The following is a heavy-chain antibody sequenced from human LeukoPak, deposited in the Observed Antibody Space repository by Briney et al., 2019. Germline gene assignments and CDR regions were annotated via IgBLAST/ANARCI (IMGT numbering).Heavy chain of an antibody. D-gene: IGHD1-26*01. CDR2: MNPNSGNT. J-gene: IGHJ4*02. V-gene: IGHV1-8*03. CDR3: ALSGSYAPFDY. Sequence: ASVKVSCKASGYTFTSYDINWVRQATGQGLEWMGWMNPNSGNTGYAQKFQGRVTITRNTSISTAYMELRSLRSDDTAVYYCALSGSYAPFDYWGQGTLVTVSS. CDR1: GYTFTSYD.